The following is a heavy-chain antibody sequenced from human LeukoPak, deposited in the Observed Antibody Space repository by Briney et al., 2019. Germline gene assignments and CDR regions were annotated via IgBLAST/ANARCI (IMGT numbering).Heavy chain of an antibody. V-gene: IGHV1-69*13. D-gene: IGHD1-26*01. CDR1: GGTFSSYA. CDR3: ARAGDIVGATED. J-gene: IGHJ4*02. Sequence: ASVKVSCKASGGTFSSYAISWVRQAPGQGLEWMGGIIPIFGTANYAQKFQGRVTITADESTSTAYMELSSLRSEDTAVYYCARAGDIVGATEDWGQGTLVTVSS. CDR2: IIPIFGTA.